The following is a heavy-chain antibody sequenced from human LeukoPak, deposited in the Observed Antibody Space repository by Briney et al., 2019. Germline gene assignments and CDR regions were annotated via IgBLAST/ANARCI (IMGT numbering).Heavy chain of an antibody. D-gene: IGHD2-15*01. CDR2: ISAYNGNT. V-gene: IGHV1-18*01. Sequence: ASVKVSCKASGYTFTSYGISWVRQAPGQGLEWMGWISAYNGNTNYAQKLQGRVTMTTDTSTSTAYMELRSLRSDDTAVYYCARENPAGRLVVAAATPNWFDPWGQGTLVTVSS. CDR3: ARENPAGRLVVAAATPNWFDP. CDR1: GYTFTSYG. J-gene: IGHJ5*02.